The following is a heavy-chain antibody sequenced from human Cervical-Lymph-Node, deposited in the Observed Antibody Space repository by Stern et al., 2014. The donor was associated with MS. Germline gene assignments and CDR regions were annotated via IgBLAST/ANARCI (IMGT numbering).Heavy chain of an antibody. CDR1: GFIFRNSG. D-gene: IGHD2-15*01. CDR3: TRDPRGYCSGGSCYQGFFDY. CDR2: VWQDGINT. V-gene: IGHV3-33*01. Sequence: QVQLVESGGGVVQPGRSLRLSCAASGFIFRNSGMHWVRQAPGKGLAWVAVVWQDGINTYYADSVKGRFTISRDNSKNMVDLQMNSLRVEDTGIYYCTRDPRGYCSGGSCYQGFFDYWGRGTLVTVSS. J-gene: IGHJ4*02.